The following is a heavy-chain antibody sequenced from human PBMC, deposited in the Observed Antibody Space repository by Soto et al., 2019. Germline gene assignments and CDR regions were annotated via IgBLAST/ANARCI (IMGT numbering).Heavy chain of an antibody. J-gene: IGHJ6*02. CDR2: IIPVFGTA. CDR3: ARGDATKIVVTTYYAMDV. V-gene: IGHV1-69*12. CDR1: GGSLSNYG. Sequence: QVQLVQSGAEVKKPGSSVKVSCKASGGSLSNYGISWVRQAPGQGLEWMGGIIPVFGTANYAQKFQGRVTITGDESTNIVFMEVTSERSEDTAVYYCARGDATKIVVTTYYAMDVWGQGTTVTVSS. D-gene: IGHD4-17*01.